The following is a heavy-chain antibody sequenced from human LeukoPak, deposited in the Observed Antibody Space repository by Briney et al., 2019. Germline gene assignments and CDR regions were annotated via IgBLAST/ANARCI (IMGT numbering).Heavy chain of an antibody. CDR1: GFTFSSYE. D-gene: IGHD3-10*01. CDR3: AKLTYGSGTYGAFDY. CDR2: ISSSDSTI. V-gene: IGHV3-48*03. Sequence: GGSLRLSCAASGFTFSSYEMNWVRQAPGKGLEWVSYISSSDSTIYYADSVKGRFTISRDNAKNSLYLQMNSLRAEDTAVYYCAKLTYGSGTYGAFDYWGQGTLVTVST. J-gene: IGHJ4*02.